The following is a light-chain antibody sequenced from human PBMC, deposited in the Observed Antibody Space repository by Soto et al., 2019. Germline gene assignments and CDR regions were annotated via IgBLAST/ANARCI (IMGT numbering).Light chain of an antibody. V-gene: IGKV1-27*01. J-gene: IGKJ1*01. CDR1: QGISTY. CDR3: QKYNSAPWT. Sequence: DIQMTQSPSSLSASVGDRVTITCRASQGISTYLVWYQQKPGKVPKLLIYAPSTLQSAVPSRFSGSGSGTDFTLTISRLQPEDVATYYWQKYNSAPWTFGQGTKVEIK. CDR2: APS.